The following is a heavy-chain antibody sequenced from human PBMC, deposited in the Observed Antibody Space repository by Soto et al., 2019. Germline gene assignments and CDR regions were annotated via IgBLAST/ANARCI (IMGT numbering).Heavy chain of an antibody. CDR2: IYYSGST. V-gene: IGHV4-59*01. D-gene: IGHD1-26*01. CDR1: GGSISSYY. Sequence: SETLSLTCTVSGGSISSYYWSWIRQPPGKGLEWMGYIYYSGSTNYNPSLKSRVTISVDTSKNQLTLKLSSVAAADTAVYYCARVWIVGAIMWFDPWGQGTLVTVSS. CDR3: ARVWIVGAIMWFDP. J-gene: IGHJ5*02.